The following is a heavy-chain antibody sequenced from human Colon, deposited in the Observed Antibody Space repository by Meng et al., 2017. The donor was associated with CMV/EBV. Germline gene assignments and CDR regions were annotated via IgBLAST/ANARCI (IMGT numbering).Heavy chain of an antibody. Sequence: GSLRLSCAVSGGSLGRHYWSWIRQSPGKGLEGIGDINTSGRPNYNPSLKSRVTISIDTSRNQFYLNVNSVTAADTAVYYCVRDLTGEEDYWGQGNLVTVSS. CDR1: GGSLGRHY. D-gene: IGHD7-27*01. CDR2: INTSGRP. V-gene: IGHV4-34*01. CDR3: VRDLTGEEDY. J-gene: IGHJ4*02.